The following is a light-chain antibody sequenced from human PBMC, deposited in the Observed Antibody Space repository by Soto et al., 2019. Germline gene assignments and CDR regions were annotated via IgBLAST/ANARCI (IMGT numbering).Light chain of an antibody. Sequence: TQSPSTLSATAGDRATLSCRASQTISSTYLAWYQQKPGQAPRLLIYGASSRATGIPDRISGSGSGTDFTLTISRLEPEDFAVYYCQQYVKTPITFGQGTRLEIK. CDR3: QQYVKTPIT. CDR2: GAS. V-gene: IGKV3-20*01. CDR1: QTISSTY. J-gene: IGKJ5*01.